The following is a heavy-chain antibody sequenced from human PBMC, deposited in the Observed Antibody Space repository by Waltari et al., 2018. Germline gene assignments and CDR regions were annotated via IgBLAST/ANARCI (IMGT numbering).Heavy chain of an antibody. V-gene: IGHV4-59*12. Sequence: QVQLQESGPGLVKPSETLSLTCTVSGGSISSYYWSWIRQPPGKGLEWIGYIYYSGSTNYNPSLKSRVTTSVDTSENHFSLRLTSVTAADTAVYYCARGRGRTPDYWGQGTLVTVSS. CDR2: IYYSGST. CDR3: ARGRGRTPDY. D-gene: IGHD1-26*01. J-gene: IGHJ4*02. CDR1: GGSISSYY.